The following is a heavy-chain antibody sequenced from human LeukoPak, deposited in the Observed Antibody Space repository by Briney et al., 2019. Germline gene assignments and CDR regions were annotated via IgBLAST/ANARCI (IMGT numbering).Heavy chain of an antibody. CDR1: GYTFTGYY. J-gene: IGHJ5*02. Sequence: GASVKVSCKASGYTFTGYYMHWVRQAPGQGLEWMGWINPNSGGTNYAQKFQGRVTMTRDTSISTAYMELSRLRSDDTAVYYCARDPVGELLHNWFDPWGQGTLVTVSS. CDR2: INPNSGGT. V-gene: IGHV1-2*02. D-gene: IGHD3-10*01. CDR3: ARDPVGELLHNWFDP.